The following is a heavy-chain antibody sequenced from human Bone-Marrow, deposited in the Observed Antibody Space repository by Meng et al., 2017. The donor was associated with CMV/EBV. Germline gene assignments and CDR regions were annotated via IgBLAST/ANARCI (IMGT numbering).Heavy chain of an antibody. Sequence: GSLRLSCAASGFTFSSYSMNWVRQAPGKGLEWIGSIYYSGSTYYNPSLKSRVTISVDTSKNQFSLKLSSVTAADTAVYYCARHTPLGELLFLYFDYWGQGTLVTVSS. V-gene: IGHV4-39*01. CDR1: GFTFSSYSMN. CDR3: ARHTPLGELLFLYFDY. J-gene: IGHJ4*02. D-gene: IGHD3-10*01. CDR2: IYYSGST.